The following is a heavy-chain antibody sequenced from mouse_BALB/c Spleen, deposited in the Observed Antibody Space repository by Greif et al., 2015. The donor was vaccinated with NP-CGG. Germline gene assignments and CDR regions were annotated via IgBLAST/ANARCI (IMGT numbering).Heavy chain of an antibody. Sequence: VMLVESGAELVRPGTSVKVSCKASGYAFTNYLIEWVKQRPGQGLEWIGVINPGSGGTNYNEKFKGKATLTADKSSSTACMQLSSLTSDDSAFYFCARDYYGIHFDYWGQGTTLTVSS. CDR2: INPGSGGT. J-gene: IGHJ2*01. CDR1: GYAFTNYL. D-gene: IGHD1-1*01. V-gene: IGHV1-54*01. CDR3: ARDYYGIHFDY.